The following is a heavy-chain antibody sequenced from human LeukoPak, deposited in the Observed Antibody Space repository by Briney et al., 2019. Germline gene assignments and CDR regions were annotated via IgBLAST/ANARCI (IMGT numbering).Heavy chain of an antibody. CDR2: IYYSGST. Sequence: SETLSLTCTVSGGSISSSSYYWGWIRQPPGKGLEWIGSIYYSGSTYYNPSLKSRVTISVDTSKNQFSLKLSSVTAADTAVYYCARAPLLLLAAFDIWGQGTMVTVSS. V-gene: IGHV4-39*07. J-gene: IGHJ3*02. CDR1: GGSISSSSYY. D-gene: IGHD2-15*01. CDR3: ARAPLLLLAAFDI.